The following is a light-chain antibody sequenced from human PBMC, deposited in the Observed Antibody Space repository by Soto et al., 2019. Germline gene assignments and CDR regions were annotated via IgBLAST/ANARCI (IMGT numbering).Light chain of an antibody. V-gene: IGKV1-39*01. CDR2: AAS. J-gene: IGKJ1*01. Sequence: DIQMTQSPSSLSASVGDRVTITCRASTSISSFLNWYQQKPGKAPRLLIYAASSLQSGVPPRFSASGSGTDFTRTISSLQPEEFATHYCEQSYSTPETFCEGNQVEIK. CDR1: TSISSF. CDR3: EQSYSTPET.